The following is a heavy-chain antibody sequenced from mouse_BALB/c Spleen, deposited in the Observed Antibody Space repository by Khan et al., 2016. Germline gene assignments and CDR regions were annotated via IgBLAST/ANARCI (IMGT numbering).Heavy chain of an antibody. J-gene: IGHJ3*01. V-gene: IGHV3-2*02. CDR2: ISYSGST. Sequence: EVQLQESGPGLVKPSQSLSLTCTVTGYSITSDYAWNWIRQFPGNKLEWMGYISYSGSTSYNPSLKSRISITRDTSKNQFFLQLNSVTTEDTATYYCARSYGSSPVVYWGQGTLVTVSA. CDR1: GYSITSDYA. D-gene: IGHD1-1*01. CDR3: ARSYGSSPVVY.